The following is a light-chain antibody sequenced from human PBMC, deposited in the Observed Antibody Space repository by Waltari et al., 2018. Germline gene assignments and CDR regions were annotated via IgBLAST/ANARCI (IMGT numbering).Light chain of an antibody. CDR3: AAWDDSLREV. V-gene: IGLV1-47*01. Sequence: QSVLTQPPSASGTPGQRVTISCSGSSSNIGSNYVYWYQQLPETAPKLLIYRNDQRPSGVPDRFSGSKSGTSASLAISGLRSEDEANYYCAAWDDSLREVFGGGTRLTVL. CDR1: SSNIGSNY. CDR2: RND. J-gene: IGLJ3*02.